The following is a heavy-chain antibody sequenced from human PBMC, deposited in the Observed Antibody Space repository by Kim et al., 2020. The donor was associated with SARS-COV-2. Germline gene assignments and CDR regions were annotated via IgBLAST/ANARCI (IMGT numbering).Heavy chain of an antibody. J-gene: IGHJ4*02. CDR2: ISPTSSMV. Sequence: GGSLRLSCAASGFTFSRYSILWVRQAPGKGLEWLSYISPTSSMVYYADSVKGRFTVSRDNAQNSLYLHMNSLRAEDTALYFCVSRTLDTGLTFDYWGQGTLVTVSS. CDR1: GFTFSRYS. D-gene: IGHD5-18*01. V-gene: IGHV3-48*04. CDR3: VSRTLDTGLTFDY.